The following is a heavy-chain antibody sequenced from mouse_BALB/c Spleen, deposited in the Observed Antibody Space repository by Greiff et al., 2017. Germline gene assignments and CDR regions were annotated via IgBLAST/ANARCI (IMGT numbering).Heavy chain of an antibody. CDR2: ISSGSSTI. CDR3: ARSSTMITPWFAY. D-gene: IGHD2-4*01. CDR1: GFTFSSFG. Sequence: EVKVVESGGGLVQPGGSRKLSCAASGFTFSSFGMHWVRQAPEKGLEWVAYISSGSSTIYYADTVKGRFTISRDNPKNTLFLQMTSLRSEDTAMYYCARSSTMITPWFAYWGQGTLVTVSA. V-gene: IGHV5-17*02. J-gene: IGHJ3*01.